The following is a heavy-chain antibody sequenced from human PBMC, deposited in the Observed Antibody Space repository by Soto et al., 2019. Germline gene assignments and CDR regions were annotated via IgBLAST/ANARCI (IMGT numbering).Heavy chain of an antibody. V-gene: IGHV3-30*18. D-gene: IGHD3-9*01. J-gene: IGHJ3*02. CDR2: VSYDGNNK. CDR3: AKQLRNFDWDDAFDI. CDR1: GFTFSNYG. Sequence: QVQLVESGGGVVQSGRSLRLSCAASGFTFSNYGMHWVRQAPGKGLEWVAFVSYDGNNKYYVDSVKGRFTISRDNSKNTLYLQMNGLRAEDTAVFYCAKQLRNFDWDDAFDIWGQGTTVTVSS.